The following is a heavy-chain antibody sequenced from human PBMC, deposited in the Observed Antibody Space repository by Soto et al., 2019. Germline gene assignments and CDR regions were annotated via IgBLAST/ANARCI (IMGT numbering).Heavy chain of an antibody. CDR3: ARAAVKLGATLFDS. D-gene: IGHD1-26*01. CDR2: INHSGFT. J-gene: IGHJ4*02. Sequence: LPATLSLTCSVSGGSLRGHYWSWIRQSPEKGLEWIGEINHSGFTNYNPTLKSRVTISRDASKNQFSLRLSSMTAADSAVYFCARAAVKLGATLFDSWGQGTLVTVSS. V-gene: IGHV4-34*01. CDR1: GGSLRGHY.